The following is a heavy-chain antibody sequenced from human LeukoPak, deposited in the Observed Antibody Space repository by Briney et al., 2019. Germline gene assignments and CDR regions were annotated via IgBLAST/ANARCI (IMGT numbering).Heavy chain of an antibody. J-gene: IGHJ4*02. CDR3: ASGYSDRDY. CDR1: GFTFSRYE. CDR2: ISNSDNIR. D-gene: IGHD5-24*01. V-gene: IGHV3-48*03. Sequence: GGSLGLSCAASGFTFSRYEMHWVRQAPGKGLEWVSHISNSDNIRHYTDSVKGRFTISRDNAKNSLYLQMNSLRAEDTAIYYCASGYSDRDYWGQGTLVTVSS.